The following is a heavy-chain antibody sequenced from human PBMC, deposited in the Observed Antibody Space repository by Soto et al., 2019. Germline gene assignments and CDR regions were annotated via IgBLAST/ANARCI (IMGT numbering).Heavy chain of an antibody. CDR2: IYYSGST. CDR1: GGSVSSSNYY. J-gene: IGHJ4*02. D-gene: IGHD3-10*01. CDR3: ARGPHYGSSFDY. Sequence: SETLSLTCTVSGGSVSSSNYYWTWIRQPPGKGLEWIGYIYYSGSTNYNPSLKSRVTISVDTSKNQFPLKLSSVTAADTAVYYCARGPHYGSSFDYWGQGTMFPVSS. V-gene: IGHV4-61*01.